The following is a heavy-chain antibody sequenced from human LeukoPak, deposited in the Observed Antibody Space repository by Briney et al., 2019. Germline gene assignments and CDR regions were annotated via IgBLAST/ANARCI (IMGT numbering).Heavy chain of an antibody. Sequence: ASVTVSCKASGYTFTSYDISWARQATGQGLEWMGWMNPISGNTGYAQKFQGRVTMARSTSISTAYMELSSLRSEDTAVYYCARPYCSGGDCLRYFDLWGRGTLITVSS. V-gene: IGHV1-8*01. CDR2: MNPISGNT. CDR1: GYTFTSYD. D-gene: IGHD2-15*01. J-gene: IGHJ2*01. CDR3: ARPYCSGGDCLRYFDL.